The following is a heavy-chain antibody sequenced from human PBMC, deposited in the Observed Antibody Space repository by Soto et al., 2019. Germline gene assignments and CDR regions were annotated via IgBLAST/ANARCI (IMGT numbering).Heavy chain of an antibody. CDR1: GFTFSSYG. J-gene: IGHJ4*02. V-gene: IGHV3-30*18. CDR2: ISYDGSNT. D-gene: IGHD1-26*01. CDR3: AKEGGLSGSYYISSSYYFDY. Sequence: QVQLVESGGGVVQPGRSLRLSCVASGFTFSSYGMHWVRQAPGTGLEWVAIISYDGSNTYYADSVKGRFTISRDNSKNTVYLQMNRLRAEDTSVYYWAKEGGLSGSYYISSSYYFDYWGQGTLGTVSS.